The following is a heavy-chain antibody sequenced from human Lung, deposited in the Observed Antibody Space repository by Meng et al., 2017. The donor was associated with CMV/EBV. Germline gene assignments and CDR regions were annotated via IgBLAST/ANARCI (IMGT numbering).Heavy chain of an antibody. CDR1: GGFISSHY. J-gene: IGHJ1*01. Sequence: HVQLQKSAPALVKPSDTLSLHRTRSGGFISSHYSSWLRQPARKGLEWIGRIYPSGSTNYNPALKSRVTMSVDTSKNQFSLKLSSVTVADTAVYYCARGSRDEAFQHWGQGTLVTVSS. CDR3: ARGSRDEAFQH. V-gene: IGHV4-4*07. D-gene: IGHD5-24*01. CDR2: IYPSGST.